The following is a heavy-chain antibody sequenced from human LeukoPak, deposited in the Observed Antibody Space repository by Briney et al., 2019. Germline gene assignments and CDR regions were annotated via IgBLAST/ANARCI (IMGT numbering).Heavy chain of an antibody. CDR1: GGSISSYY. J-gene: IGHJ6*03. CDR3: ARRADFWSGYYYYYYMDV. Sequence: PSETLSLTCTVSGGSISSYYWSWIRQPPGKGLEWIGYIYTSGSTNYNPSLKSRVTISVDTSKNQFSLKLSSVTAADTAVYYCARRADFWSGYYYYYYMDVWGKGTTVTVSS. CDR2: IYTSGST. D-gene: IGHD3-3*01. V-gene: IGHV4-4*09.